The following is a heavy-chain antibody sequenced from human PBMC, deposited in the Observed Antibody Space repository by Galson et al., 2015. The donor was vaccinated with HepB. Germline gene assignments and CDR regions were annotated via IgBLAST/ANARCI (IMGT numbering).Heavy chain of an antibody. D-gene: IGHD6-19*01. CDR2: TYYRSKWYN. Sequence: CAISGDSVSSNSAAWNWIRQSPSRGLEWLGRTYYRSKWYNDYAVSVKSRITINPDTSKNQFSLQLNSVTPEDTAVYYCARDRIAVAGAYYYYMDVWGKGTTVTVSS. J-gene: IGHJ6*03. CDR1: GDSVSSNSAA. V-gene: IGHV6-1*01. CDR3: ARDRIAVAGAYYYYMDV.